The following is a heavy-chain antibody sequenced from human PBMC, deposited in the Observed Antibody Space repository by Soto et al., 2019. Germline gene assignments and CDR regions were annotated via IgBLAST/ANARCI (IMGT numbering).Heavy chain of an antibody. D-gene: IGHD6-6*01. J-gene: IGHJ4*02. V-gene: IGHV4-34*01. CDR2: ISHSGNT. CDR1: SGSFSGYY. Sequence: AETLSLTCSVYSGSFSGYYWSWIRQPPGKGLEWIGEISHSGNTNYSASLKSRSSISIDTSKKQFSLNLASVSAADTDVYYCARAPKVSGSSQTRPDFWGQGTLVTVSS. CDR3: ARAPKVSGSSQTRPDF.